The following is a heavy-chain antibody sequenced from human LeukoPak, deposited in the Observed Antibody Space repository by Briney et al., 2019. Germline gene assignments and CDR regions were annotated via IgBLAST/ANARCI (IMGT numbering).Heavy chain of an antibody. Sequence: PSETLSLTCAVYGGSFSGYYWSWIRQPPGKGLEWIGEINHSGSTNYNPSLKSRVTISVDTSKNQFSLKLNSVTAADTAVYYCARGITMVRGVIKYFDYWGQGTLVTVSS. CDR3: ARGITMVRGVIKYFDY. V-gene: IGHV4-34*01. CDR1: GGSFSGYY. CDR2: INHSGST. J-gene: IGHJ4*02. D-gene: IGHD3-10*01.